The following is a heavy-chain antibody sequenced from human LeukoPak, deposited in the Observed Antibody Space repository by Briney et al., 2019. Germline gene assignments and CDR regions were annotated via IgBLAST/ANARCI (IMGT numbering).Heavy chain of an antibody. CDR2: IYSSGNT. Sequence: SETLSLTCTVSGGSINNYYWTWIRQPPGKGLEWIGYIYSSGNTNYNPSLNSRVTISLDTSENQFSLMLRSLTAADTAVYYCARRYTASPGERFDYWGQGTLVTVSS. V-gene: IGHV4-59*08. D-gene: IGHD2-2*02. CDR3: ARRYTASPGERFDY. J-gene: IGHJ4*02. CDR1: GGSINNYY.